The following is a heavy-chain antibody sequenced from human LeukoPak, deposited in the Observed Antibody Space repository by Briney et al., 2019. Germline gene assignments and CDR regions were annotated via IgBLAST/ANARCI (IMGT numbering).Heavy chain of an antibody. CDR1: GFTFSSYA. CDR2: ISYDGSNK. V-gene: IGHV3-30-3*01. D-gene: IGHD4-17*01. J-gene: IGHJ4*02. CDR3: VREDDYGDFFDY. Sequence: GRSLRLSCAASGFTFSSYAMHWVRQAPGKGLEWVALISYDGSNKYYADSVKGRFTISRDNSKNTLYLLMNSLRAEDTAVYYCVREDDYGDFFDYWGQGTLVTVSS.